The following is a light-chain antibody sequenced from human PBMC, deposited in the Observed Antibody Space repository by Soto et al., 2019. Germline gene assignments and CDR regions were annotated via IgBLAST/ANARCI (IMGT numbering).Light chain of an antibody. Sequence: DIPMTQSPSSPSASVGDRVTITCPASQSISSYLNWYQQKPGKAPKLLIYAASSLQSGVPSRFSGSGSGTDFTLTISSLQPEDFATYYCQQSYSTPLTFGGGTKVDIK. CDR2: AAS. CDR1: QSISSY. J-gene: IGKJ4*01. CDR3: QQSYSTPLT. V-gene: IGKV1-39*01.